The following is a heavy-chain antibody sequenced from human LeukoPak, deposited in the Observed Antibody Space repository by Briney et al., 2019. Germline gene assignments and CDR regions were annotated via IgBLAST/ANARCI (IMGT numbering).Heavy chain of an antibody. CDR3: ARGRGGYPFDY. CDR1: GYTFTSYG. D-gene: IGHD1-26*01. V-gene: IGHV1-18*01. CDR2: ISAYNGNT. Sequence: ASVTVSCTASGYTFTSYGISWVRQAPGQGLEWMGWISAYNGNTNYAQKLQGRVTMTRNTSISTAYMELSSLRSEDTAVYYCARGRGGYPFDYWGQGTLVTVSS. J-gene: IGHJ4*02.